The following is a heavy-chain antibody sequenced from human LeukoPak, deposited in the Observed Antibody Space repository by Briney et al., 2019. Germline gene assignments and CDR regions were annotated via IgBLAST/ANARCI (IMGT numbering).Heavy chain of an antibody. CDR3: ARGQRNYGLYFDY. Sequence: PSETLSLTCTVSGGSISSGDYYWSWIRQPPGKCLEWIGYIYCSGSTYYNPSLKSRVTISVDTSKNQFSLKLSSVTAADTAVYYCARGQRNYGLYFDYWGQGTLVTVSS. V-gene: IGHV4-30-4*08. D-gene: IGHD1-7*01. J-gene: IGHJ4*02. CDR2: IYCSGST. CDR1: GGSISSGDYY.